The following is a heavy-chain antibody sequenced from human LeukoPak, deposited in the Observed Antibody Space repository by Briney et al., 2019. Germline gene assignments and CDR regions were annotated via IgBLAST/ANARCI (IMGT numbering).Heavy chain of an antibody. Sequence: SQTLSLTCAVSGGSISSGGYSWSWIRQPPGKGLEWIGYMYHSGSTYYNPSLKSRVTISVDRSKNQFSLKLSSVTAADTAVYYCARAKYSSSSRLYYYYGMDVWGKGTTATVSS. CDR2: MYHSGST. CDR1: GGSISSGGYS. D-gene: IGHD6-13*01. J-gene: IGHJ6*04. CDR3: ARAKYSSSSRLYYYYGMDV. V-gene: IGHV4-30-2*01.